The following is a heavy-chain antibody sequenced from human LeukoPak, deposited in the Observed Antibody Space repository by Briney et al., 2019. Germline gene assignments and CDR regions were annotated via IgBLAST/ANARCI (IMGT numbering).Heavy chain of an antibody. J-gene: IGHJ4*02. CDR3: ASEAYCSGGRCSVQRVAS. CDR2: IIPIFGTA. CDR1: GGTFSSYA. Sequence: ASVKVSCKASGGTFSSYAISWVRQAPGQGLEWMGRIIPIFGTANYAQKFQGRVTITADKSTSTAYMELSSLRSDDTAVYYCASEAYCSGGRCSVQRVASWGQGTPVTVSS. V-gene: IGHV1-69*06. D-gene: IGHD2-15*01.